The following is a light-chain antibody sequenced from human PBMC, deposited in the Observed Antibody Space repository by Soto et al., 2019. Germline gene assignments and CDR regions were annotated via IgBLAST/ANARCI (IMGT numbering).Light chain of an antibody. CDR1: QSISSW. CDR2: DAS. J-gene: IGKJ4*01. V-gene: IGKV1-5*01. CDR3: QQYNTYSSLT. Sequence: DIQMTQSPSTLSASVGDRVTITCRASQSISSWLAGYQQKLGRAPRLLIDDASSLESGVPSRFSGSGYVTEFTLTISSLQPDDFATYYCQQYNTYSSLTFGGGTKVEIK.